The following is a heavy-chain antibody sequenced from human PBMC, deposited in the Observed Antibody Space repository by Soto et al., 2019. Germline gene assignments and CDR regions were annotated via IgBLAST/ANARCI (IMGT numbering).Heavy chain of an antibody. J-gene: IGHJ5*02. V-gene: IGHV1-3*01. Sequence: ASVKVSCKVSGYTLTELSMHWVRQAPGQRPEWMGWINAGNGNTKYSQKLQDRVTISRDTSASTVYMELSRLRSEDTAVYYCAREIVLWFGESANWFDPWGQGTLVTVSS. D-gene: IGHD3-10*01. CDR2: INAGNGNT. CDR3: AREIVLWFGESANWFDP. CDR1: GYTLTELS.